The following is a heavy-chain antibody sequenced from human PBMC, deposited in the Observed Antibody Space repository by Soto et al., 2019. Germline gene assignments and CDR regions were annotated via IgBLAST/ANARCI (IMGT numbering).Heavy chain of an antibody. CDR1: GGTFSNYK. CDR2: IIPILGIA. V-gene: IGHV1-69*02. D-gene: IGHD6-19*01. CDR3: ARVSVDNWFDP. J-gene: IGHJ5*02. Sequence: SVKVSSKATGGTFSNYKNSRVRQAPGQGLEWMGRIIPILGIANYAQKFQGRVTITADKSTSTAYMELSSLRSEDTAVYYCARVSVDNWFDPWGQGTLVTVSS.